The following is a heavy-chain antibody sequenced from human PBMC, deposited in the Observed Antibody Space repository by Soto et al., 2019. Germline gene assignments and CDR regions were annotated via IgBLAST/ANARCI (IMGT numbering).Heavy chain of an antibody. CDR2: INSGASTT. V-gene: IGHV3-74*01. Sequence: DVQLVESGGGLVQPGGSLRLFCAAYGFTFSSSWMHWVRQAPGKGLVWVSRINSGASTTNYADSVKGRFTISRDNAKNTLYLHMDSLTADDTAVYYCARGPTGWFGYDYWAQGTLVTVSS. CDR1: GFTFSSSW. CDR3: ARGPTGWFGYDY. J-gene: IGHJ4*02. D-gene: IGHD3-10*01.